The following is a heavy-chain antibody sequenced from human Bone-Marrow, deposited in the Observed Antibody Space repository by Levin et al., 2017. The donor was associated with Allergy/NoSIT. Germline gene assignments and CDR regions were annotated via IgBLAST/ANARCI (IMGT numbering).Heavy chain of an antibody. Sequence: GESLKISCAASGFTFSSYEMNWVRQAPGKGLEWVSYISSSGSTIYYADSVKGRFTISRDNAKNSLYLQMNSLRAEDTAVYYCASITMIVVVMGRDGLDVWGQGTTVTVSS. V-gene: IGHV3-48*03. J-gene: IGHJ6*02. CDR2: ISSSGSTI. D-gene: IGHD3-22*01. CDR3: ASITMIVVVMGRDGLDV. CDR1: GFTFSSYE.